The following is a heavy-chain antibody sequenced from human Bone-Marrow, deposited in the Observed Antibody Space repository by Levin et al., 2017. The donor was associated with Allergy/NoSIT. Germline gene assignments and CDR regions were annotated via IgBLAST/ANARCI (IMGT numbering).Heavy chain of an antibody. V-gene: IGHV3-30-3*01. Sequence: GGSLRLSCAASGFTFTKYAMHWVRQAPGKGLEWVAVIPYDGGNKYYADSVKGRFTISRDNSKNTLYLQMDSLRADDTAVYYCATWPRGSGWSQPDYWGQGTLVTVSS. CDR1: GFTFTKYA. CDR2: IPYDGGNK. J-gene: IGHJ4*02. CDR3: ATWPRGSGWSQPDY. D-gene: IGHD6-19*01.